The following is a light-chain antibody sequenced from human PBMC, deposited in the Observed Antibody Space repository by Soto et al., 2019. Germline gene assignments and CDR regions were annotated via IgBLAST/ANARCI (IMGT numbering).Light chain of an antibody. CDR1: QAISNY. V-gene: IGKV1-27*01. CDR2: AAS. CDR3: QKFNAVPT. J-gene: IGKJ4*01. Sequence: DLQMTQSPSSLSASVGDRVTITCRASQAISNYLAWYQQKPGKVPSLLIYAASTLQSGVPSRFSGSGSGTDFTLTISSLQPEDIATYYCQKFNAVPTFGGGTKVEI.